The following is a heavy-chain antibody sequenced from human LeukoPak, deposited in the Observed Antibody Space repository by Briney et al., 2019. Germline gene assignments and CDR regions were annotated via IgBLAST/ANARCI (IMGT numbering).Heavy chain of an antibody. CDR2: ISGGGDSI. V-gene: IGHV3-23*01. D-gene: IGHD2-15*01. J-gene: IGHJ4*02. CDR1: GFTFSNYA. CDR3: ARGDRIVVVVAATRTPFFDY. Sequence: GGSLRLSCAASGFTFSNYAMTWVRQAPGKGLEWVSVISGGGDSIYYADSVRGRFTISRDNSKNTLYLQMNSLRAEDTAVYYCARGDRIVVVVAATRTPFFDYWGQGTLVTVSS.